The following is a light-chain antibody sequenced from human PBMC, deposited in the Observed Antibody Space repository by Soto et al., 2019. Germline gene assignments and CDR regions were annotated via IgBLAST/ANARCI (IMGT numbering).Light chain of an antibody. J-gene: IGKJ1*01. CDR2: AAS. Sequence: ALRMTQSPSSFSASTGDRVTVTCRASQGISTYLAWYQQKPGKAPRLLIYAASTLQSGVPSRFSGSGSGTEFTLTISCLQSEDFATYYCQQYYSNPRTFGQGTKVEIK. CDR1: QGISTY. V-gene: IGKV1-8*01. CDR3: QQYYSNPRT.